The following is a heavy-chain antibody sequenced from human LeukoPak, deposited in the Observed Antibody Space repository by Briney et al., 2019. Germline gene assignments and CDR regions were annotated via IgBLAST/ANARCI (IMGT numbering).Heavy chain of an antibody. J-gene: IGHJ4*02. CDR3: ARWDSSGYDDY. D-gene: IGHD3-22*01. Sequence: PGRSLRLSCAASGFTFSSYAMHWVRQAPGKGLEWVAVISYDGSNKYYADSVKGRFTISRDNSKNTLYLQMNSLRAEDTAVYYCARWDSSGYDDYWGQGTLVTVSS. CDR1: GFTFSSYA. V-gene: IGHV3-30-3*01. CDR2: ISYDGSNK.